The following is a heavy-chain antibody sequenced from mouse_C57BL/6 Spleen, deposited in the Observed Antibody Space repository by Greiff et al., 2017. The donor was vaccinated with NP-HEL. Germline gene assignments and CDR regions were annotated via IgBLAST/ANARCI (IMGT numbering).Heavy chain of an antibody. CDR1: GYTFTSYW. D-gene: IGHD2-4*01. V-gene: IGHV1-55*01. CDR3: AREWDEYDSYWYFDV. CDR2: IYPGSGST. Sequence: QVQLQQPGAELVKPGASVKMSCKASGYTFTSYWITWVKQRPGQGLEWIGDIYPGSGSTNYNEKFKSKATLTVDTSSSTAYMQLSSLTSEDSAVYYCAREWDEYDSYWYFDVWGTGTTVTVSS. J-gene: IGHJ1*03.